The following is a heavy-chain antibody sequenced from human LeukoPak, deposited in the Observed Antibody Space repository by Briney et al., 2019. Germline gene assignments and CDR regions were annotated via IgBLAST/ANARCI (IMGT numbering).Heavy chain of an antibody. Sequence: ASVKVSCKGSGYIFTNYGISWVRQAPGQGLEWMGWINAYNDNTNYAQKFQGRVTMTRDTSISTTYMELSRLRSDDTAVYYCARVEVYYYDSSGYYYFDYWGQGTLVTVSS. D-gene: IGHD3-22*01. J-gene: IGHJ4*02. V-gene: IGHV1-18*01. CDR2: INAYNDNT. CDR3: ARVEVYYYDSSGYYYFDY. CDR1: GYIFTNYG.